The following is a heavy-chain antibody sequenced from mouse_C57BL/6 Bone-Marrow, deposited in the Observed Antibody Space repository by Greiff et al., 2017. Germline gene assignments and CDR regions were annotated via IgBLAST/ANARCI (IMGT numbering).Heavy chain of an antibody. CDR2: IYPGDGDT. Sequence: QVQLQQSGPELVKPGASVKISCKASGYAFSSSWMNWVKQRPGKGLEWIGRIYPGDGDTNYNGKFKGKATLTADKSSSTAYMQLSSLASEDSAVYFCARGGFAYWGQGTLVTVSA. CDR3: ARGGFAY. J-gene: IGHJ3*01. V-gene: IGHV1-82*01. CDR1: GYAFSSSW.